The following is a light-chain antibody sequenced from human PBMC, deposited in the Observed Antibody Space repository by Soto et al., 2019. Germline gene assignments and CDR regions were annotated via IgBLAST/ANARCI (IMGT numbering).Light chain of an antibody. CDR3: QQLRMYPST. Sequence: IQLTQSPSSLSASLGAIVTFTCPASQDIAIYLAWYQQKPGEAPKLLIYAASTLYGGVPSRFSGSGSGTDFALTITSLQAEDFATYYCQQLRMYPSTFGGGTKVDI. CDR2: AAS. J-gene: IGKJ4*01. V-gene: IGKV1-9*01. CDR1: QDIAIY.